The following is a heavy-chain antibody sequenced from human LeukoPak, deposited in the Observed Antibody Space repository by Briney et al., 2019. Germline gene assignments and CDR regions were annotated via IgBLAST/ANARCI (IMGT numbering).Heavy chain of an antibody. V-gene: IGHV1-8*02. CDR1: GYTFTSYY. Sequence: RASVKVSCKASGYTFTSYYMHWVRQATGQGLEWMGWMNPNSGNTGYAQKFQGRVTMTRNTSISTAYMELSSLRSEDTAVYYCARSVGATNYYYYMDVWGKGTTVTVSS. CDR3: ARSVGATNYYYYMDV. CDR2: MNPNSGNT. D-gene: IGHD1-26*01. J-gene: IGHJ6*03.